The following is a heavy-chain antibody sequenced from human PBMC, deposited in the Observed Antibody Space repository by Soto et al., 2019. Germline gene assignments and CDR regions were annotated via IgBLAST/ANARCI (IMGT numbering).Heavy chain of an antibody. Sequence: ASVKVSCKASGYTFTSYYMHWVRQAPGQGLEWMGIINPSGGSTSYAQKFQGRVTMTRDTSTSTVYMELSSLRSEDTAVYYCGCMLRRGAFDIWGQGTMVTVSS. V-gene: IGHV1-46*01. D-gene: IGHD2-8*01. CDR2: INPSGGST. CDR1: GYTFTSYY. CDR3: GCMLRRGAFDI. J-gene: IGHJ3*02.